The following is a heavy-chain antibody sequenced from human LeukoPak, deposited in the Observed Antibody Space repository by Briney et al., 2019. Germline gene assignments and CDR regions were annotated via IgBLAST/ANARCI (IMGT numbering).Heavy chain of an antibody. Sequence: SETLSLTCTVSGGSISSGGYYWSWIRQHPGKGLEWIGYIYYSGSTYYNPSLKSRVSISVDTSKNHFSLRLSSVTAADTAVYYCARDPIGSYGLDYWGQGTLVTVSS. CDR3: ARDPIGSYGLDY. D-gene: IGHD1-26*01. V-gene: IGHV4-31*03. CDR2: IYYSGST. J-gene: IGHJ4*02. CDR1: GGSISSGGYY.